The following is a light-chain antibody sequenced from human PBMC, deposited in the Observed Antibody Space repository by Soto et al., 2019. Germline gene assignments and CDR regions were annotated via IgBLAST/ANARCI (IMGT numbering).Light chain of an antibody. CDR1: QSISTY. CDR2: AAS. V-gene: IGKV1-39*01. J-gene: IGKJ1*01. CDR3: QQTFITPWT. Sequence: DIQMTQSPSSLSASVGDRVTITCRASQSISTYLNWYQQKSGKAPEFLIFAASSLQIGVPSRFSGSGSGTDFTLTISSLQPEDFATYHCQQTFITPWTFGQGTKVEIK.